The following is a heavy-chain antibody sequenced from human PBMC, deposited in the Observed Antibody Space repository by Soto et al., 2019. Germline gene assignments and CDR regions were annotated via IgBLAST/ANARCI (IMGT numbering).Heavy chain of an antibody. J-gene: IGHJ6*03. CDR3: ARPGGTGYCSSTSCSDYYYYYMDV. Sequence: PSETLSLTCTVSGGSISSSSYYWGWIRQPPGKGLEWIGSIYYSGSTYYNPSLKSRVTISVDTSKNQFSLKLSSVTAADTAVYYCARPGGTGYCSSTSCSDYYYYYMDVWGKGTTVTVSS. CDR1: GGSISSSSYY. V-gene: IGHV4-39*01. CDR2: IYYSGST. D-gene: IGHD2-2*01.